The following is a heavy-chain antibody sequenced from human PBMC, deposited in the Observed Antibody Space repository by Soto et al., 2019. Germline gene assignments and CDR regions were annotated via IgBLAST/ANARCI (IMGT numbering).Heavy chain of an antibody. CDR3: ATASTVTTVGYYYYYYGMDV. CDR1: GYTLTELS. CDR2: FDPEDGET. Sequence: ASVKVSCKVSGYTLTELSMHWVRQAPGKGLEWMGGFDPEDGETIYAQKFQGRVTMTEDTSTDTAYMELSSLRSEDTAVYYCATASTVTTVGYYYYYYGMDVWGQGTTVTVSS. J-gene: IGHJ6*02. D-gene: IGHD4-17*01. V-gene: IGHV1-24*01.